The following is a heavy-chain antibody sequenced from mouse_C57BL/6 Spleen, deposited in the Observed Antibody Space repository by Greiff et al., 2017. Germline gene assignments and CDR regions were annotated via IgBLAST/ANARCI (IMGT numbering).Heavy chain of an antibody. CDR3: ASYDYDPWFAY. CDR2: IYPRSGNT. D-gene: IGHD2-4*01. Sequence: VKLQESGAELARPGASVKLSCKASGYTFTSYGISWVKQRTGQGLEWIGEIYPRSGNTYYNEKFKGKATLTADKSSSTAYMELRSLTSEDSAVYFCASYDYDPWFAYWGQGTLVTVSA. CDR1: GYTFTSYG. V-gene: IGHV1-81*01. J-gene: IGHJ3*01.